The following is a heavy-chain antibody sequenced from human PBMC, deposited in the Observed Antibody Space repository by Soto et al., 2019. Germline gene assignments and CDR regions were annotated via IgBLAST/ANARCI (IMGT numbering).Heavy chain of an antibody. CDR1: GGSISSSNW. CDR2: IYHSGST. V-gene: IGHV4-4*02. J-gene: IGHJ6*02. D-gene: IGHD2-15*01. Sequence: QVQLQESGPGLVKPSGTLSLTCAVSGGSISSSNWWSWVRQPPGKGLEWIREIYHSGSTNYNPSLKSRVTISVDKSKNQFSLKLSSVTAADTAVYYCARAGRGYCSGGSCYSGLHGMDVWGQGTTVTVSS. CDR3: ARAGRGYCSGGSCYSGLHGMDV.